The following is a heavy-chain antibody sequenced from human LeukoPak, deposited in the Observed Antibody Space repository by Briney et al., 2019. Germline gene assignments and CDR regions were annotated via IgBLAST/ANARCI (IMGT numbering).Heavy chain of an antibody. D-gene: IGHD6-19*01. CDR1: GFTFSSYA. V-gene: IGHV3-30*04. Sequence: GGSLRLSCAASGFTFSSYAMHWVRQAPGKGLEWVAVISYDGSNKYYADSVKGRFTISRDNSKNTLYPQMNSLRAEDTAVYYCARESSGWYGSDYWAGEPWSPSPQ. CDR3: ARESSGWYGSDY. J-gene: IGHJ4*02. CDR2: ISYDGSNK.